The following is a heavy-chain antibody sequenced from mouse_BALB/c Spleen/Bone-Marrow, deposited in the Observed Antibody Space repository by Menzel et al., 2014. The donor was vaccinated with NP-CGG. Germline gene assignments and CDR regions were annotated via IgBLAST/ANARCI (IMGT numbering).Heavy chain of an antibody. V-gene: IGHV5-12-1*01. Sequence: EVMLVESGGGLVKPGGSLKLSCAASGFAFSSYDMSWVRQTPEKRLEWVAYISSGGGSTYYSDTVKGRFTISRDNAKNTLCLQMSSLKSEGTAIYYCARQICRGFVFWGQGTLGTVSA. CDR3: ARQICRGFVF. CDR2: ISSGGGST. CDR1: GFAFSSYD. J-gene: IGHJ3*01.